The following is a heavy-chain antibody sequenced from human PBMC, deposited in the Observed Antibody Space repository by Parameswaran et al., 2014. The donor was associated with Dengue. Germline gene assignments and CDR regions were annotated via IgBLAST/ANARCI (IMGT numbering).Heavy chain of an antibody. CDR2: ISSSSSNI. V-gene: IGHV3-48*01. CDR3: ARSSGWYRGFFDY. J-gene: IGHJ4*01. Sequence: VRQAPGKGLEWVSYISSSSSNIYYADSVKGRFIISRDNSKNTLNLQMNSLRTEDTANYYCARSSGWYRGFFDYWGHGTLVTVSS. D-gene: IGHD6-19*01.